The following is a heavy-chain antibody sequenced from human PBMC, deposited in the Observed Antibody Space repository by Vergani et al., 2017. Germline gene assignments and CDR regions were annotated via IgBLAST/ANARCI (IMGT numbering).Heavy chain of an antibody. CDR3: ARRDSSSPALDY. CDR2: LSASDRRT. CDR1: GFTFIMHA. D-gene: IGHD6-6*01. J-gene: IGHJ4*02. Sequence: EVQLLESGGDLVQPGGSLRLSCAASGFTFIMHAMSWVRQAPGKGLEWVSTLSASDRRTHYAGSVKGRFTISRENAKNSLYLQMNGLRAGDTAVYYCARRDSSSPALDYWGQGTLVTVSS. V-gene: IGHV3-23*01.